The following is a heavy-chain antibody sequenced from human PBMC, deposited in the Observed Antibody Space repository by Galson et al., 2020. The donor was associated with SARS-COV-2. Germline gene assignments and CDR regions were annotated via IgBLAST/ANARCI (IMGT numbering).Heavy chain of an antibody. Sequence: GESLKIPCAASGFTFSNYSMNWVRQAPGKGPEWVSFISSSSSYIYYADSVKGRFTISRDNAKNSLYLQMNSLGAEDTAVYYWARAGRSSSCSGGSCDFSDVWGKGTTVTVSS. J-gene: IGHJ6*04. D-gene: IGHD2-15*01. CDR2: ISSSSSYI. CDR3: ARAGRSSSCSGGSCDFSDV. CDR1: GFTFSNYS. V-gene: IGHV3-21*01.